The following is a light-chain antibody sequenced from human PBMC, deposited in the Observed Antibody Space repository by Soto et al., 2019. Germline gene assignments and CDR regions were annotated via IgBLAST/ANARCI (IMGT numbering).Light chain of an antibody. J-gene: IGKJ5*01. CDR2: GAS. V-gene: IGKV3-15*01. CDR3: QQCNDWLLIT. CDR1: QSVSSY. Sequence: EIVMTQSPATLSVSPGERATLSCRASQSVSSYLAWYQQKPGQAPRLLIYGASTRATGVPARFSGSGSGTEFTLTISSLQSEDFAVYYCQQCNDWLLITFGQGTRLEAK.